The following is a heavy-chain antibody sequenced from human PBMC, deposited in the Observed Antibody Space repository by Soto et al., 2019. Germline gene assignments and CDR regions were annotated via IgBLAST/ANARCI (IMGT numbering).Heavy chain of an antibody. CDR1: GFTFDDYA. J-gene: IGHJ3*02. CDR2: ISWNSDNI. CDR3: AKDLYSNYGDAFDI. D-gene: IGHD4-4*01. V-gene: IGHV3-9*01. Sequence: PEGSLRLSCAASGFTFDDYAMHWVRQAPGKGLEWVSGISWNSDNIVYADSVKGRFTISRDNAKNSLYLQMNSLRAEDTALYYCAKDLYSNYGDAFDIWGQGTMVTVSS.